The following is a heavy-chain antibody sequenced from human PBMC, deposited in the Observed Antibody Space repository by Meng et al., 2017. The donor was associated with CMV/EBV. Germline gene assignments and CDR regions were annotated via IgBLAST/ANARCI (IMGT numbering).Heavy chain of an antibody. CDR3: AKDTAVYWGYCSSTSCLDY. Sequence: FGSCAMGWVRQAPGKGRGWVSAISGSGGSTYYADSVKGRFTNSRDNSKDTLYLQMNSLRAEDTAVYYCAKDTAVYWGYCSSTSCLDYWGQGTLVTVSS. V-gene: IGHV3-23*01. CDR2: ISGSGGST. CDR1: FGSCA. J-gene: IGHJ4*02. D-gene: IGHD2-2*01.